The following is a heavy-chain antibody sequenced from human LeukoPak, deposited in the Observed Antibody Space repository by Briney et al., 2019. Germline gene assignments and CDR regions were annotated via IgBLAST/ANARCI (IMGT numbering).Heavy chain of an antibody. Sequence: PGGSLRLSCAASGFTFSSYAMNWVRLSAGKGLEWVSAITDNGNTTYYADSVQGRFTISRDNSKNTLYLQVNSLGVEDTAVYYCATLRLSDHFDYWGQGTLVTVSS. J-gene: IGHJ4*02. CDR2: ITDNGNTT. V-gene: IGHV3-23*05. CDR3: ATLRLSDHFDY. D-gene: IGHD2-15*01. CDR1: GFTFSSYA.